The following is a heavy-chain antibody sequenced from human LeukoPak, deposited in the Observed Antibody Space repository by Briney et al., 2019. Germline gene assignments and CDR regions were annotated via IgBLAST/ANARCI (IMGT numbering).Heavy chain of an antibody. CDR1: GFTFSSYA. Sequence: GASLRLSCAASGFTFSSYAMSWVRQTPGKGLEWVSAISGSGGSTYYADSVKGRFTISRDNSKNTLYLQMNSLRAEDTAVYYCAKSPWGSSWYGGEYFQHWGRAPWSPSPQ. D-gene: IGHD6-13*01. J-gene: IGHJ1*01. CDR2: ISGSGGST. CDR3: AKSPWGSSWYGGEYFQH. V-gene: IGHV3-23*01.